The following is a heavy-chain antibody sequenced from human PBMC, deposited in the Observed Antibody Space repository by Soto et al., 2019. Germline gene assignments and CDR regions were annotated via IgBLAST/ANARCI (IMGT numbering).Heavy chain of an antibody. CDR1: GFTFSSYA. V-gene: IGHV3-23*01. D-gene: IGHD3-10*01. J-gene: IGHJ4*02. Sequence: GGSLRLSCAASGFTFSSYAMSWVRQAPGKGLEWVSAISGSGGSTYYADSVKGRFTISRENSKNTLYLQMNSLRAEDTAVYYCANSPPRITMVRGPSFDYWGQGTLVTVSS. CDR3: ANSPPRITMVRGPSFDY. CDR2: ISGSGGST.